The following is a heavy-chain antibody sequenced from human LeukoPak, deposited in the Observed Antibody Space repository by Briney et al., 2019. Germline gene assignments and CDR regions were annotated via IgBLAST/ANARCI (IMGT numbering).Heavy chain of an antibody. CDR2: INHSGST. J-gene: IGHJ4*02. V-gene: IGHV4-34*01. Sequence: SETLSLTCAVYGGSFSEYYWSWIYQPPGKGLEWIGEINHSGSTNYNPSLKSRVTISVDTPKEQFSLKLSSVTAADTAVYYCAISTPGGNGDYWGQGTLVTVSS. D-gene: IGHD4-23*01. CDR3: AISTPGGNGDY. CDR1: GGSFSEYY.